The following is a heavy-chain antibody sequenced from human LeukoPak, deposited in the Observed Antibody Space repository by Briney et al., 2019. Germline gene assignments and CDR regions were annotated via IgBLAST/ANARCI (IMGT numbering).Heavy chain of an antibody. CDR1: GFTFSSYE. Sequence: GGSLRLSCAASGFTFSSYEMNWVRQAPGKGLEWVSYISSSGSTIYYADSVKGRFTISRDNAKNSLYLQMNSLRAEDTAVYYCASISSGWLGTDYWGQGTLVTVSS. V-gene: IGHV3-48*03. D-gene: IGHD6-19*01. CDR3: ASISSGWLGTDY. CDR2: ISSSGSTI. J-gene: IGHJ4*02.